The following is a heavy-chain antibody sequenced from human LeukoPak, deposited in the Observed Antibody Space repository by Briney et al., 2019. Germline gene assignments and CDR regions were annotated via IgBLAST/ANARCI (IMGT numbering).Heavy chain of an antibody. D-gene: IGHD2-2*01. CDR2: INPNSGST. Sequence: ASVKVSCKASGYTFTGYYMHWVRQAPGQGLEWMGWINPNSGSTNYAQKFQGRVTMTRDTPISTAYMELSRLRSDDTAVYYCARRYCSSTSCYGDPWFDPWGQGTLVIVSS. V-gene: IGHV1-2*02. CDR3: ARRYCSSTSCYGDPWFDP. CDR1: GYTFTGYY. J-gene: IGHJ5*02.